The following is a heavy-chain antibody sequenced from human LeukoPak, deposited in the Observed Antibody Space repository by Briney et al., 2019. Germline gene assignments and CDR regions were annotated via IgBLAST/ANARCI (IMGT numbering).Heavy chain of an antibody. Sequence: GGSLRLSCAASGFTFRSHWMHWVRQAPGKGLVWVSRINSDGSSTSYADSVKGRFTISRDNAKNTLYLEMNSLRAEDTTVYYCAREGAYISTFDCWGQGTLVTVSS. J-gene: IGHJ4*02. D-gene: IGHD6-13*01. CDR1: GFTFRSHW. CDR3: AREGAYISTFDC. CDR2: INSDGSST. V-gene: IGHV3-74*01.